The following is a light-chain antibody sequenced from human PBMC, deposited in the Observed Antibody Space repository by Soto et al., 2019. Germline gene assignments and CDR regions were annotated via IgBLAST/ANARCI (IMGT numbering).Light chain of an antibody. CDR2: VNSDGSH. Sequence: QPVLTQSPSASASPGASVKITCTRSSEHSSFAIAWHQQQPAKGPRYLLMVNSDGSHIKGDGIPSRFSGSSSGAELYLTISSSQSEDEADYYCQTWGIGIRVFGGGTKVTVL. V-gene: IGLV4-69*01. CDR3: QTWGIGIRV. CDR1: SEHSSFA. J-gene: IGLJ2*01.